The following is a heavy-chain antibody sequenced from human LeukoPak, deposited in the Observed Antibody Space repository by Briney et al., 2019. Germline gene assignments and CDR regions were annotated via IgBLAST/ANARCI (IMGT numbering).Heavy chain of an antibody. J-gene: IGHJ4*02. D-gene: IGHD3-22*01. CDR1: GYTFTGYY. V-gene: IGHV1-2*04. Sequence: ASVKVSCKASGYTFTGYYMHWVRQAPGQGLEWMGWINPNSGGTNYAQKFQGWVTMTRDTSISTAYMELSRLRSDDTAVYYCARVEYYYDSSGYYQNLDFDYWGQGTLVTVSS. CDR2: INPNSGGT. CDR3: ARVEYYYDSSGYYQNLDFDY.